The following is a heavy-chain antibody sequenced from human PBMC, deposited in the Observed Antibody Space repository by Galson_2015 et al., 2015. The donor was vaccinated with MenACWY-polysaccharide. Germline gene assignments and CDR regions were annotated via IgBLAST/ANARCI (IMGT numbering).Heavy chain of an antibody. J-gene: IGHJ6*02. CDR2: MKSKGNNYAT. CDR1: GFTFSGSS. CDR3: TGSTVSMSLGGMDV. D-gene: IGHD4-17*01. Sequence: SLRLSCAGSGFTFSGSSMHWVRQPSGKGLEWVGRMKSKGNNYATSYAASVEGRFTVFRDDSKNAAYLQMNGLQTEDTAVYYCTGSTVSMSLGGMDVSGQATTVTVSS. V-gene: IGHV3-73*01.